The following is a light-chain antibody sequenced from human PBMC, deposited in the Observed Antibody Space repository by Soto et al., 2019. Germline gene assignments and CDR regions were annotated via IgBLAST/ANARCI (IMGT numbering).Light chain of an antibody. CDR1: SNDIKNYNL. Sequence: QSALTQPASVSGSPGQSITISCTGTSNDIKNYNLVSWYQQHPGKAPKLMIYEGIKRPSGVSNRFSCSKSGTTASLTISGIQAEDEADYYCYSYATYSTFVVFGGGTKLTVL. J-gene: IGLJ2*01. V-gene: IGLV2-23*03. CDR2: EGI. CDR3: YSYATYSTFVV.